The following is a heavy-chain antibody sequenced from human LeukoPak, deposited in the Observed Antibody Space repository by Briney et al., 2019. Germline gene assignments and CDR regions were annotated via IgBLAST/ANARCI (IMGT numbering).Heavy chain of an antibody. V-gene: IGHV1-18*01. CDR3: ARLGVREDTPEPSPNTYYFDY. CDR1: GYTFTSYG. CDR2: ISAYNGNT. D-gene: IGHD3-10*01. Sequence: GASVKVSCKASGYTFTSYGISWVRQAPGQGLEWMGWISAYNGNTNYAQKFQGRVTMTRNTSISTAYMELSSLRSEDTAVYYCARLGVREDTPEPSPNTYYFDYWGQGTLVTVSS. J-gene: IGHJ4*02.